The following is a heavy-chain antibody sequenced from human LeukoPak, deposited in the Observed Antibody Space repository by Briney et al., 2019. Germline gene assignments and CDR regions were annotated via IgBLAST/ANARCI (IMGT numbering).Heavy chain of an antibody. CDR1: GYTLTELS. CDR3: ATCTRYTAVVTVYFDY. Sequence: GASVKVSCKVSGYTLTELSMHWVRQAPGKGLEWMGGFDPEDGETIYAQKFQGRVTMTEDTSTDTAYMELSSLRSEDTAVYYCATCTRYTAVVTVYFDYWGQGTLVTVSS. J-gene: IGHJ4*02. V-gene: IGHV1-24*01. D-gene: IGHD5-18*01. CDR2: FDPEDGET.